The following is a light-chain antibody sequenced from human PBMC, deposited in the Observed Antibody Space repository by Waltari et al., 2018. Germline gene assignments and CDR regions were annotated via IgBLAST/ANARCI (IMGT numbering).Light chain of an antibody. CDR3: ASFAGSNNL. CDR1: STDIGVYNF. Sequence: QSVLTQPPSASGSPGQSVTISCTGTSTDIGVYNFVSWYQQPPGKAPKPLIYEVTERPSGVPDRFSGSKSGHTASLTVSGLQGEDEADYYCASFAGSNNLFGGGTKLTVL. J-gene: IGLJ2*01. CDR2: EVT. V-gene: IGLV2-8*01.